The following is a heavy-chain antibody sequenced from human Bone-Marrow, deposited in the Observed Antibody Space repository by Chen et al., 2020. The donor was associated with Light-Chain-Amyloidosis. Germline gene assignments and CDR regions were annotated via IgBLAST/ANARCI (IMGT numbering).Heavy chain of an antibody. CDR3: ARRGPRNWFQTTWPLFDF. V-gene: IGHV4-39*01. Sequence: QLQLRESGPGLVKPSGTLLLTCSVSGASVSSSSYYWGWIRQPPGKGWEWIGSIYYTRNTYLHPSLQRRVTVSVDTSQTQFSLKLTSVPAAVAAVYYCARRGPRNWFQTTWPLFDFWCQGKLVTVSS. CDR2: IYYTRNT. J-gene: IGHJ4*02. CDR1: GASVSSSSYY. D-gene: IGHD3-9*01.